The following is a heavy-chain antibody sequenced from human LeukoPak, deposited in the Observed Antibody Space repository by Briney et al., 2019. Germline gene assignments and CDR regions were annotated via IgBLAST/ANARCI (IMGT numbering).Heavy chain of an antibody. V-gene: IGHV4-61*01. J-gene: IGHJ4*02. Sequence: SETLSLTCTVSGGSVSSSSYWWSWIRQPPGKGLEWIEYIYYSENTNYNPSLKSRVLMSVDTSKNQFSLKLSSVTAADTAVYYCAKTSYSYDRYFDYWGQGTLVTVSS. D-gene: IGHD3-22*01. CDR2: IYYSENT. CDR3: AKTSYSYDRYFDY. CDR1: GGSVSSSSYW.